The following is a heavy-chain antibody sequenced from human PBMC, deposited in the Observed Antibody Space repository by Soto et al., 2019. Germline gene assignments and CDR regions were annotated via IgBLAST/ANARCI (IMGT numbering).Heavy chain of an antibody. CDR2: ISYDGSNK. D-gene: IGHD6-19*01. CDR1: GFTFSSYG. J-gene: IGHJ4*02. V-gene: IGHV3-30*03. CDR3: ARSSGWYELYYFDY. Sequence: QVQLVESGGGVVRPGRSLRLSCADSGFTFSSYGMHWVRQAPGKGLEWVALISYDGSNKYYADSVKGRFTISRDNSKNTLYLQMNSLRAEDTAVYYCARSSGWYELYYFDYWGQGTLVTVSS.